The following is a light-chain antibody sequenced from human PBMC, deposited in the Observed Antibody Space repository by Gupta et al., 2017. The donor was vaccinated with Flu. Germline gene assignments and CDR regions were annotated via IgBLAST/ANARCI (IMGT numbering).Light chain of an antibody. J-gene: IGKJ4*01. CDR2: KVS. CDR3: QQYEAYPLT. Sequence: EIQMTQSPYTLSASVGDRVTITCRASLSISRWMAWYQQKPRKGPKLLIYKVSILESGVPSRFSGSGSGTEFTLTISSLQPDDLAAYYCQQYEAYPLTFGGGTKVEIK. CDR1: LSISRW. V-gene: IGKV1-5*03.